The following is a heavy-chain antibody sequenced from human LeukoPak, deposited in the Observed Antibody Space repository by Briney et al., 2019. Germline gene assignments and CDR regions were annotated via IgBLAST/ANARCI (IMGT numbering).Heavy chain of an antibody. D-gene: IGHD2-2*01. CDR1: GYSISSGYY. CDR3: ARGQKGYCSSTSCYLGWFDP. CDR2: IYHSGST. V-gene: IGHV4-38-2*02. Sequence: PSETLSLTCTVSGYSISSGYYWGWIRQPPGKGLEWIGSIYHSGSTYYNPSLKSRVTMSVDTSKNQFSLKLSSVTAADTAVYYCARGQKGYCSSTSCYLGWFDPWGQGTLVTVSS. J-gene: IGHJ5*02.